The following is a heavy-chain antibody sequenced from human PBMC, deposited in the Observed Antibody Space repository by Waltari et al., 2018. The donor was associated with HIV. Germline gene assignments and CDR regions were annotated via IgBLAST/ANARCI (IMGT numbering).Heavy chain of an antibody. D-gene: IGHD3-16*01. CDR3: VRLGESDAFDI. V-gene: IGHV3-7*01. CDR1: GFTFTKYW. CDR2: VKQDGREK. Sequence: EVQLVESGGGLVQPGGSLRLSCAASGFTFTKYWMTWGRQAPGKGVGGVVKVKQDGREKYYADSAEGRFIISRDNTKNSIYLQMNILRVEDTAIYYCVRLGESDAFDIWGQGTMVTVSS. J-gene: IGHJ3*02.